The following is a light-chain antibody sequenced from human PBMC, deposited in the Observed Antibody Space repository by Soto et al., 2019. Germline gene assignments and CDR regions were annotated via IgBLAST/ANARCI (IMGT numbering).Light chain of an antibody. Sequence: QAVVTQEPSLTVSPGGTVTLTCGFSTGAVTSGHYPYWFQQKPGQAPRTLIYGISNKHSWTPARFSCSLLGGKAALTLSGAQPEDEAEYYCLLFYSGARPVFGGGTQLTVL. CDR3: LLFYSGARPV. J-gene: IGLJ7*01. V-gene: IGLV7-46*01. CDR2: GIS. CDR1: TGAVTSGHY.